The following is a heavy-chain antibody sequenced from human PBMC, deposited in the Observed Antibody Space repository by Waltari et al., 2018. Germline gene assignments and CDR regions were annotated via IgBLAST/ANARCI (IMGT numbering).Heavy chain of an antibody. CDR1: GFTFNSSG. CDR3: ANGLCGSDCYLLFH. J-gene: IGHJ4*02. Sequence: QVQLVESGGGGVQPGRSLRLSCAAAGFTFNSSGMHLVRQSPGKGLGWGAVTSNDGTKKHYADSVRGQFTSSRDNSKNTVYLQMNSLRTEDTAVYYCANGLCGSDCYLLFHWGQGTLVTVSS. D-gene: IGHD2-21*02. V-gene: IGHV3-30*18. CDR2: TSNDGTKK.